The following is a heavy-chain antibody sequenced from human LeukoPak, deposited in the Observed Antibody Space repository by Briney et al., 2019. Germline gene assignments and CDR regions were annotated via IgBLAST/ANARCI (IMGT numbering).Heavy chain of an antibody. V-gene: IGHV4-59*01. D-gene: IGHD5-12*01. CDR3: ARDGYYFDY. J-gene: IGHJ4*02. CDR2: IYYSGST. CDR1: GGSISSYY. Sequence: SETLSLTCTVSGGSISSYYWSWIRQPPGKGLEWIGYIYYSGSTNYNPSLKSRVTISVDTSKNQFSLKLSSVTAAGTAVYYCARDGYYFDYWGQGTLVTVSS.